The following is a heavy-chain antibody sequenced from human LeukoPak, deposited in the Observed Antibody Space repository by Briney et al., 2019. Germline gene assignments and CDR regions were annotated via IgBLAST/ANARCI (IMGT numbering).Heavy chain of an antibody. CDR2: INHRGST. CDR3: ARGPRGDIVVVPAAIRNYYYYGMDV. D-gene: IGHD2-2*02. V-gene: IGHV4-34*01. Sequence: SETLSLTCAVYGGSFSGYYWSWIRQPPGKGLEWIGEINHRGSTNYNPSLKSRVTISVDTSKNQFSLKLSSVTAADTAVYYCARGPRGDIVVVPAAIRNYYYYGMDVWGQGTTVAVSS. CDR1: GGSFSGYY. J-gene: IGHJ6*02.